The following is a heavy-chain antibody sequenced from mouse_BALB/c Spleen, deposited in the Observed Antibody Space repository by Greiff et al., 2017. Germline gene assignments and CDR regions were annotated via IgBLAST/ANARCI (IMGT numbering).Heavy chain of an antibody. CDR3: ARHGYDDEYYFDY. CDR1: GFTFSSYT. Sequence: EVKLMESGGGLVQPGGSLKLSCAASGFTFSSYTMSWVRQTPEKRLEWVAYISNGGGSTYYPDTVKGRFTISRDNAKNTLYLQMSSLKSEDTAMYYCARHGYDDEYYFDYWGQGTTLTVSP. J-gene: IGHJ2*01. D-gene: IGHD2-2*01. CDR2: ISNGGGST. V-gene: IGHV5-12-2*01.